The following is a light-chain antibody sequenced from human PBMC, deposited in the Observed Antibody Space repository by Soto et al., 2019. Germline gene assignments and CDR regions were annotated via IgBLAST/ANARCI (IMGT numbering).Light chain of an antibody. Sequence: QSALTQPASVSGSPGQSITISCTGTSSDVGSHNLVSWYQQHPGKAPKFIIYEGSKRPSGVSNRFSGSKSGNTASLTISGLKAEDEADYYCCSYAGSSTFVVFGGGTKLTVL. CDR1: SSDVGSHNL. CDR3: CSYAGSSTFVV. CDR2: EGS. V-gene: IGLV2-23*03. J-gene: IGLJ2*01.